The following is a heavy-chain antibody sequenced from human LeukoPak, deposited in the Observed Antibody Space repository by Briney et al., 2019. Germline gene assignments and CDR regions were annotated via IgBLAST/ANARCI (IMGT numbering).Heavy chain of an antibody. V-gene: IGHV4-39*01. D-gene: IGHD6-19*01. CDR3: ARHASVDGNWPRPLDH. CDR1: GGSISSSNYY. CDR2: IYYSGST. J-gene: IGHJ4*02. Sequence: SETLSLTCTDSGGSISSSNYYWGWIRQPPGKGLEWIGNIYYSGSTYYKPSLKTRVTISVDTSKNQFSLKLTSVTAADTAVYYCARHASVDGNWPRPLDHWGQGSLVTVSS.